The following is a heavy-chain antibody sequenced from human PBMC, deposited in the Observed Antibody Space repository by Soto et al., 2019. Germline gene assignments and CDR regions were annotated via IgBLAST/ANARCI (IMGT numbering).Heavy chain of an antibody. CDR2: IYDSGST. CDR1: GGSISSGGYY. CDR3: ASWHNTAYGDYDGLTGFAFDI. Sequence: SETLSLTCTFSGGSISSGGYYWGWIRQHPGKGLERIGYIYDSGSTYYNRSLKSRVTISVDTSKNQFSLKLSSVTAADTAVYYCASWHNTAYGDYDGLTGFAFDIWGQGTMVT. V-gene: IGHV4-31*03. J-gene: IGHJ3*02. D-gene: IGHD4-17*01.